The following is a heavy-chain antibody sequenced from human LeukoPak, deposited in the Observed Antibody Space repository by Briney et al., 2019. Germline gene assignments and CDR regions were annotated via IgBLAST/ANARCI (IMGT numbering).Heavy chain of an antibody. CDR1: GFTFSGSA. D-gene: IGHD6-13*01. V-gene: IGHV3-73*01. J-gene: IGHJ4*02. CDR3: TRHVIAAAGNFDY. Sequence: GGXLRLSCAASGFTFSGSAMHWVRQASGKGLEWVGRIRSKANSYATAYAASVKGRFTISRDDSKNTAYLQMNSLKTEDTAVYYCTRHVIAAAGNFDYWGQGTLVTVPS. CDR2: IRSKANSYAT.